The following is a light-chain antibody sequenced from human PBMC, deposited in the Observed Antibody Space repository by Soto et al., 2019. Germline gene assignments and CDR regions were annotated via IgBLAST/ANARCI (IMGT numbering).Light chain of an antibody. Sequence: QSALTQPASVSGSPGQSITISCTGTSSDVGGYNYVSWYQQHPGKAPKLMIYDVSNRPSGVSNRFSGSKSGNTASLTISGLQAEDEADYYCNSYTSGSTPPYVFGTGTKLTVL. CDR3: NSYTSGSTPPYV. V-gene: IGLV2-14*01. CDR1: SSDVGGYNY. CDR2: DVS. J-gene: IGLJ1*01.